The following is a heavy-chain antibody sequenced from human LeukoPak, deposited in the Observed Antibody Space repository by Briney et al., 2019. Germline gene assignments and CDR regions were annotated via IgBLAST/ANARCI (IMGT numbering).Heavy chain of an antibody. D-gene: IGHD2-21*02. V-gene: IGHV2-5*01. CDR2: IYGNDDK. Sequence: SGPTLLKPTPTLTLTCTFSGFSLTTDAVAVGWVRQPPGKALEWLTFIYGNDDKRYRPSLNSRLTITKDTSKNQVVLTMTDMDSMDTATYYCVHRRKVTSVDDWGQGTLVTVSS. J-gene: IGHJ4*02. CDR1: GFSLTTDAVA. CDR3: VHRRKVTSVDD.